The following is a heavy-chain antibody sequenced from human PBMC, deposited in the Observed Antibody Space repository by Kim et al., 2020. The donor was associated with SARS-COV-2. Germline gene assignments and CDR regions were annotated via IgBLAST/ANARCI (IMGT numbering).Heavy chain of an antibody. D-gene: IGHD3-9*01. V-gene: IGHV1-3*01. CDR3: ARDSYYDIFRYYYYYMDV. Sequence: ASVKVSCKASGYTFTSYAMHWVRQAPGQRLEGMGWINAGNGNTKYSQKFQGRVTITRDTSASTAYMELSSLRSEDTAVYYCARDSYYDIFRYYYYYMDVWGQGTTVTVSS. CDR1: GYTFTSYA. CDR2: INAGNGNT. J-gene: IGHJ6*03.